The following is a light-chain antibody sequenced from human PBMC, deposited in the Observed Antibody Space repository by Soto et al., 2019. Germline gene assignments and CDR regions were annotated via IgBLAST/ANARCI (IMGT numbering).Light chain of an antibody. J-gene: IGKJ4*01. CDR1: QTLSSW. CDR2: DVS. Sequence: DIQMTQSPSTLSASVGDRVTITCRASQTLSSWLAWYQQKPGKAPKLLIYDVSNLESGVPSRFSGSGSGTEFTLTISSLQPDDFATHYCQQYNTYSRTFGGGTKVGIK. V-gene: IGKV1-5*01. CDR3: QQYNTYSRT.